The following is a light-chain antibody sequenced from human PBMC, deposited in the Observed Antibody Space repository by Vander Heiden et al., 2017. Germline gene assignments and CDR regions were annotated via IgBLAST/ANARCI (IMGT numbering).Light chain of an antibody. J-gene: IGKJ4*01. CDR3: QQYNDWLLLT. CDR2: GAS. Sequence: EIVMTQSPATLFVSPGERATLSCRASQTVSNFLAWYQQKPGQPPRLLIYGASTRATDIPARFSGSGSGTEFTLTINSRQSEDFAVYYCQQYNDWLLLTFGGGTKVEIK. V-gene: IGKV3-15*01. CDR1: QTVSNF.